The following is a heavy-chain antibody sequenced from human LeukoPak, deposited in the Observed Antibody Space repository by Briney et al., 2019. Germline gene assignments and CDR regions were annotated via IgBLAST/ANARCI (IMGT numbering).Heavy chain of an antibody. J-gene: IGHJ4*02. CDR2: IYYSGST. CDR1: GGSISSYY. Sequence: PSETLSLTCTVSGGSISSYYWSWIRQPPGEGLEWIGYIYYSGSTNYNPSLKSRVTISVDTSKNQFSLKLSSVTAADTAVYYCASFSLYYYDSYWGQGTLVTVSS. CDR3: ASFSLYYYDSY. D-gene: IGHD3-22*01. V-gene: IGHV4-59*01.